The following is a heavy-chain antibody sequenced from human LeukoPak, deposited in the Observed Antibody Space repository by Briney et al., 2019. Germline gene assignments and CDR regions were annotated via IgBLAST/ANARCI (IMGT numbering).Heavy chain of an antibody. Sequence: PSETLSLTCTVSGGSISTDASYWAWIRQPPGKGLEWVGSIYYSGSTYYSSSLKSRVTLSVDTSKNQFSLKMSSVTAADTAVFYCARLFSRGWEYHFGLDVWGQGTTVTVS. D-gene: IGHD6-19*01. CDR2: IYYSGST. CDR3: ARLFSRGWEYHFGLDV. V-gene: IGHV4-39*01. CDR1: GGSISTDASY. J-gene: IGHJ6*02.